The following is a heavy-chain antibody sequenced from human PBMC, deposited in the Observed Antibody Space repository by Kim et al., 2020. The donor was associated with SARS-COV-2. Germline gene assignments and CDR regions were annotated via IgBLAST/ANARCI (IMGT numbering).Heavy chain of an antibody. D-gene: IGHD3-10*01. Sequence: GGSLRLSCAASGFTFDDYAMHWVRQAPGKGLEWVSGISWNSGSIGYADSVKGRFTISRDNAKNSLYLQMNSLRAEDTALYYCATLRGVIISNGGYYYGMDVWGQGTTVTVSS. V-gene: IGHV3-9*01. CDR2: ISWNSGSI. J-gene: IGHJ6*02. CDR3: ATLRGVIISNGGYYYGMDV. CDR1: GFTFDDYA.